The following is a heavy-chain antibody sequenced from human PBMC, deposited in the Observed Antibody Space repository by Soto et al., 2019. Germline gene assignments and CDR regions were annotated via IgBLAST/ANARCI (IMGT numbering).Heavy chain of an antibody. Sequence: GGSLRLSCAASGFTFSSYDMHWVRQATGKGLEWVSAIGTAGDTYYPGSVKGRFTISRENAKNSLYLQMNSLRAGDTAVYYCARSHSSGWFEYYYGMDVWGQGTTVTVSS. CDR3: ARSHSSGWFEYYYGMDV. J-gene: IGHJ6*02. CDR1: GFTFSSYD. D-gene: IGHD6-19*01. CDR2: IGTAGDT. V-gene: IGHV3-13*04.